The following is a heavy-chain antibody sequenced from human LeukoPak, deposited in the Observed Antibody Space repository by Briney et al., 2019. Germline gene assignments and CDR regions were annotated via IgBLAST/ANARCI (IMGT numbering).Heavy chain of an antibody. CDR1: GFTFSSYG. Sequence: GGSLRLSCAASGFTFSSYGMHWVRQAPGKGLEWVAFIRYDGSNKYYADSVKGRFTISRDNSKNTLYLQMNSLRAEDTAVYYCAKDAIYCSGGSCYRYPGSLWFDPWGQGTLVTVSS. V-gene: IGHV3-30*02. J-gene: IGHJ5*02. CDR2: IRYDGSNK. CDR3: AKDAIYCSGGSCYRYPGSLWFDP. D-gene: IGHD2-15*01.